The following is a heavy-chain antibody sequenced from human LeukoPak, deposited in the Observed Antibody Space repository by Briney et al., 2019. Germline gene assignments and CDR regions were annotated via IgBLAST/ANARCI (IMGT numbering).Heavy chain of an antibody. CDR3: VSVYNNGWYVDY. J-gene: IGHJ4*02. V-gene: IGHV3-66*01. CDR2: LYGGGGGT. D-gene: IGHD6-19*01. Sequence: GGSQRLSCAASGLTVSSDCASWVRQAPGKGLGWVSVLYGGGGGTYYADSVKVRFSIYRDSFKITVYIQMNGVRVEDTAVYYCVSVYNNGWYVDYWGQGTLVTVSS. CDR1: GLTVSSDC.